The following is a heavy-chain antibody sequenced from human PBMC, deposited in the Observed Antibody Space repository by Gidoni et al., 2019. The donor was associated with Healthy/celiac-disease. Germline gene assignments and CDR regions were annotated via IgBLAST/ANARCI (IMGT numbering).Heavy chain of an antibody. J-gene: IGHJ6*02. CDR3: ARAEVDYYDSSGLGGMDV. V-gene: IGHV3-74*01. CDR2: INSDGSST. CDR1: GFTFSSSW. D-gene: IGHD3-22*01. Sequence: EVQLVEPGGGLVQPGGSLRLSCAASGFTFSSSWMHWVRQAPGKGLVWVSRINSDGSSTSYADSVKGRFTISRDNAKNTLYLQMNSLRAEDTAVYYCARAEVDYYDSSGLGGMDVWGQGTTVTVSS.